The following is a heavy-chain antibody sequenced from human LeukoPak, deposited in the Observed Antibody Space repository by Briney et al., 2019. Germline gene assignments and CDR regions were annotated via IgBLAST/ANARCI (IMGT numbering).Heavy chain of an antibody. V-gene: IGHV3-30*02. CDR3: AKDSDWDRGYHFDY. CDR1: GFTLSSDA. D-gene: IGHD3-22*01. Sequence: GGSLRLSCAASGFTLSSDAMHWVRQAPGKGLEWVAFIRYDGINKQYADSVKGRFTISRDISKNALYLQMNSLRAEDTAVYYCAKDSDWDRGYHFDYWGQGTLVTVSS. J-gene: IGHJ4*02. CDR2: IRYDGINK.